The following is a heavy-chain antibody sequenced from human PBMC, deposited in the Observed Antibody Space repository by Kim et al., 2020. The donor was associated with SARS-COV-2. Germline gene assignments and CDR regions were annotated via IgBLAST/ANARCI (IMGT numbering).Heavy chain of an antibody. J-gene: IGHJ6*02. CDR2: IKSKTDGGTT. CDR3: TTDYCSSTSCYAGAYYYYGMDV. D-gene: IGHD2-2*01. Sequence: GGSLRLSCAASGFTFSNAWMSWVRQAPGKGLEWVGRIKSKTDGGTTDYAAPVKGRFTISRDDSKNTLYLQMNSLKTEDTAVYYCTTDYCSSTSCYAGAYYYYGMDVWGQGTTVTVSS. CDR1: GFTFSNAW. V-gene: IGHV3-15*01.